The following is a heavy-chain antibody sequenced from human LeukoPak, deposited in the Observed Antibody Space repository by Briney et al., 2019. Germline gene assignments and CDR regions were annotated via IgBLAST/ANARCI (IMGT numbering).Heavy chain of an antibody. CDR3: ARDGAAAGNDAFDI. CDR1: GFTFSTYA. CDR2: ISGSGGST. D-gene: IGHD6-13*01. V-gene: IGHV3-23*01. Sequence: GGSLRLSCAASGFTFSTYAVSWVRQAPGKGLEWVSGISGSGGSTYYADSVKGRFTISRDNAKNSLYLQMNSLRAEDTAVYYCARDGAAAGNDAFDIWGQGTMVTVSS. J-gene: IGHJ3*02.